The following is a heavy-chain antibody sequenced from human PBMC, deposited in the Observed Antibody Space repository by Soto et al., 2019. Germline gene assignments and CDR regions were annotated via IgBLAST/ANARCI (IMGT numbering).Heavy chain of an antibody. J-gene: IGHJ6*02. Sequence: GGSLRLSCAASGFTFSNYGMHWVRQAPGKGLEWVAVIWYDGSNEYYADSVKGRFTISRDNSKNTLYLQMNSLRAEDTAVYYCAKDLVRGIAAAGPPYYYYGMDVWGQGTTVTVS. V-gene: IGHV3-30*02. CDR3: AKDLVRGIAAAGPPYYYYGMDV. D-gene: IGHD6-13*01. CDR1: GFTFSNYG. CDR2: IWYDGSNE.